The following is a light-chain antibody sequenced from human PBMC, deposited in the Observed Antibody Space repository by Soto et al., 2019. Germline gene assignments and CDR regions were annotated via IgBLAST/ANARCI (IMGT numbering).Light chain of an antibody. V-gene: IGKV1-5*03. CDR3: QQYNSYPLT. CDR2: KAS. Sequence: DIQMTQSPSTLSASVGDRVTITCRASQSISSWLAWYQQKPGKAPNLLIDKASSLESGAPSRFSGSGSGTEFTLTITSLQPEDFATYYCQQYNSYPLTFGGGTKVEIK. J-gene: IGKJ4*01. CDR1: QSISSW.